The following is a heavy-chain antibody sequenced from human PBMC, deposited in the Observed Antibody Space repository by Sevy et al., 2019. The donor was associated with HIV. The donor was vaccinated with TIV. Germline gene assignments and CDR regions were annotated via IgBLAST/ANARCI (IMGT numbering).Heavy chain of an antibody. CDR2: FDPEDGET. Sequence: GASVKVSCKVSGYTLTELSMHWVRQAPGKGLEWMGGFDPEDGETIYSQKFQGRVTMTEDTSTDTAYVELSSLRSEDTAVYYYATDHVLLWFGEFRYWGQGTLVTVSS. CDR3: ATDHVLLWFGEFRY. CDR1: GYTLTELS. D-gene: IGHD3-10*01. V-gene: IGHV1-24*01. J-gene: IGHJ4*02.